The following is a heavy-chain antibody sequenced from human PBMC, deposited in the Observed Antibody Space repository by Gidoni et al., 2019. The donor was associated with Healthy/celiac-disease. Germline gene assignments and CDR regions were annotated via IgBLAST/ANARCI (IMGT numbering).Heavy chain of an antibody. CDR2: INHSGST. CDR3: ARGSILLWFGELSRLSAFDI. V-gene: IGHV4-34*01. CDR1: GGSFSGYY. J-gene: IGHJ3*02. D-gene: IGHD3-10*01. Sequence: QVQLQQWGAGLLTPSETLSLTCAVYGGSFSGYYWSWIRQPPGKGLEWIGEINHSGSTNYNPSLKSRVTISVDTSKNQFSLKLSSVTAADTAVYYCARGSILLWFGELSRLSAFDIWGQGTMVTVSS.